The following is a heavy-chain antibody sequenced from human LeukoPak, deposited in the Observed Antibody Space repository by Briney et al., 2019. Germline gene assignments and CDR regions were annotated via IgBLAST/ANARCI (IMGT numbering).Heavy chain of an antibody. J-gene: IGHJ5*02. CDR3: AREDNPLWFDP. CDR2: ISSSSTYI. V-gene: IGHV3-21*01. Sequence: GGSLRLSCAASVFTFSTYSMNWVRQALGKGLEWVSSISSSSTYIYYADSVKGRFTISRDNSNNTLHLQMSSLRAEDTALYYCAREDNPLWFDPWGQGTLVIVSS. D-gene: IGHD5-24*01. CDR1: VFTFSTYS.